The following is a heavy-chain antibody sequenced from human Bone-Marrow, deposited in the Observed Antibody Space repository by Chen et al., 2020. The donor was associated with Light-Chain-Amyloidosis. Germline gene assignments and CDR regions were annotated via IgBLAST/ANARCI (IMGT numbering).Heavy chain of an antibody. CDR1: GYTFTGYH. V-gene: IGHV1-2*02. CDR3: ARGLHCSNTNCYLEFYYNAMDV. Sequence: QVQLVQPGAEVKKPGASVKVSCEASGYTFTGYHMHSVRQAPGQGLEWMGWINPNSDSTSYAQKFQGRVTMTRDTSISTVYMELSRLRSDDTAVYYCARGLHCSNTNCYLEFYYNAMDVWGQGTTVTVSS. D-gene: IGHD2-2*01. CDR2: INPNSDST. J-gene: IGHJ6*02.